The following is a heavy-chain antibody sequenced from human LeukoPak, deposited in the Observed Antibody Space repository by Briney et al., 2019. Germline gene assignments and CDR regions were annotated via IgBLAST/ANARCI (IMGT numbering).Heavy chain of an antibody. D-gene: IGHD1-14*01. CDR1: GFTVITND. J-gene: IGHJ4*02. CDR3: ARGVEPLAANTLTY. Sequence: GGSLRLSCAASGFTVITNDMTWVRQAPGKGLEWVSVLNSDGNTTYADSVQGRFTISRDNSKNTLYLEMNSLSPDDTAVYYCARGVEPLAANTLTYWGQGTLVTVSS. V-gene: IGHV3-53*01. CDR2: LNSDGNT.